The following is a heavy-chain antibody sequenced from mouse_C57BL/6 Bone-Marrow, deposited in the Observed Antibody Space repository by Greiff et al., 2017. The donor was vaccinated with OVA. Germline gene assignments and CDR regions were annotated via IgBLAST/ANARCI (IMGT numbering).Heavy chain of an antibody. Sequence: EVKLMESGGGLVQPGGSLSLSCAASGFTFTDYYMSWVRQPPGTALEWLGFIRNKANGYTTEYSASVKGRFTISRENSQSILYLQMNALRAEDSATYYCARYTAYYSSYKAMDYWGQGTSVTVSS. CDR2: IRNKANGYTT. CDR1: GFTFTDYY. CDR3: ARYTAYYSSYKAMDY. V-gene: IGHV7-3*01. J-gene: IGHJ4*01. D-gene: IGHD2-5*01.